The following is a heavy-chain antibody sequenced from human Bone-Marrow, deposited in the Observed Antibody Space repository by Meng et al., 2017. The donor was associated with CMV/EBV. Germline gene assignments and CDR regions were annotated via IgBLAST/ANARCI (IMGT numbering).Heavy chain of an antibody. J-gene: IGHJ4*02. D-gene: IGHD3-22*01. Sequence: QVRLCQSGVRVQQPGSSVTVPCKASGATFSSYAISWGRQAPGQGLEWMGGIIPIFGTPNYAQKFQGRVTMTRDTSISTAYMELSRLRSDDTAVYYCARDPISGDSSGTDYWGQGTLVTVSS. CDR1: GATFSSYA. CDR2: IIPIFGTP. V-gene: IGHV1-69*05. CDR3: ARDPISGDSSGTDY.